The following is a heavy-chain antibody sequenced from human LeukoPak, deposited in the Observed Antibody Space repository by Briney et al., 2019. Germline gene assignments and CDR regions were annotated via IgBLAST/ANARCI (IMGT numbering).Heavy chain of an antibody. CDR1: GLTVSSNY. Sequence: PGGSLRLSCAASGLTVSSNYMSWVRQAPGKGLEWVSVIYSGGSTYYADSVKGRFTISRDNSKNTLYLQMNSLRAEDTAVYYCAGAYGSGSYSAFDIWGQGTMVTVSS. D-gene: IGHD3-10*01. J-gene: IGHJ3*02. CDR3: AGAYGSGSYSAFDI. CDR2: IYSGGST. V-gene: IGHV3-66*02.